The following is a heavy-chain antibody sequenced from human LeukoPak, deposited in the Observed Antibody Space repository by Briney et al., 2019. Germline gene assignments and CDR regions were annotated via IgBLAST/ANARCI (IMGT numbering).Heavy chain of an antibody. CDR3: ARGGSYYDSSAYYDY. CDR1: GYTFTSYG. V-gene: IGHV1-18*01. CDR2: ISAYNGNT. D-gene: IGHD3-22*01. J-gene: IGHJ4*02. Sequence: ASVKVSCKASGYTFTSYGISWVRQAPGQGLEWMGWISAYNGNTNYAQKLQGRVTMTTDTPTSTAYMELRSLRSDDTAVYYCARGGSYYDSSAYYDYWGQGTLVTVSS.